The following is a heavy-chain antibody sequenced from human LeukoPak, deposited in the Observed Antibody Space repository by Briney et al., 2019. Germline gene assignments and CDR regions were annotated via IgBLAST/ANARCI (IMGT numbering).Heavy chain of an antibody. CDR3: ARSNWNYPFDI. Sequence: GGSLRLSCVASGFTFSSYSMNWVRQAPGKGLEWVSYISSSSSTIYYADSVKGRFTISRDNAKNSLYLQMNSLRAEDTAVYYCARSNWNYPFDIWGQGTMVTVSS. D-gene: IGHD1-7*01. V-gene: IGHV3-48*01. J-gene: IGHJ3*02. CDR2: ISSSSSTI. CDR1: GFTFSSYS.